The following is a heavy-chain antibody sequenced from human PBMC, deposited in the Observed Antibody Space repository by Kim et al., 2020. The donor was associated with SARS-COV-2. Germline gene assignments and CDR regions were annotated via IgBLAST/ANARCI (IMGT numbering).Heavy chain of an antibody. V-gene: IGHV1-3*01. CDR3: AREGSGSYNWLDP. Sequence: LQGRVTITRDTSATTAYMELRSLTSKDTAVYYCAREGSGSYNWLDPWGQGTLVTVSS. D-gene: IGHD3-10*01. J-gene: IGHJ5*02.